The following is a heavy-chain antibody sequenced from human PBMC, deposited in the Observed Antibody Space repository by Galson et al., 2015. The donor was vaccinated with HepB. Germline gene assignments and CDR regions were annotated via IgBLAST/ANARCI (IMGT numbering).Heavy chain of an antibody. Sequence: SVKVSCKASGYTFTGYYMHWVRQAPGQGLEWMGWINPNSGGTNYAQKFQGWVTMTRDTSISTAYMELSRLRSDDTAVYYCARSPGGGFSLFGVVINHYYYGMDVWGQGTTVTVSS. CDR1: GYTFTGYY. J-gene: IGHJ6*02. CDR2: INPNSGGT. D-gene: IGHD3-3*01. CDR3: ARSPGGGFSLFGVVINHYYYGMDV. V-gene: IGHV1-2*04.